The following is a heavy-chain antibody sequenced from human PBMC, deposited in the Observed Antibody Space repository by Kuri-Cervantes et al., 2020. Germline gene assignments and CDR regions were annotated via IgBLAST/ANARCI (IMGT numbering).Heavy chain of an antibody. CDR1: GFTFSSYS. CDR3: AREASYCDDY. CDR2: ISSSSSYI. Sequence: GESLKISCAASGFTFSSYSMNWVRQAPGKGLEWVSSISSSSSYIYYADSVKGRFTISRDNAKNSLFLQMNSLRPEDTAVYYCAREASYCDDYWGQGTLVTVSS. J-gene: IGHJ4*02. D-gene: IGHD2-21*02. V-gene: IGHV3-21*01.